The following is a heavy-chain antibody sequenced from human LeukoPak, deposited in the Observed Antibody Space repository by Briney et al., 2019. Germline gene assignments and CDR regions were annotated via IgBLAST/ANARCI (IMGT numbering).Heavy chain of an antibody. Sequence: SETLSLTCTVSGGSINAYYWTWFRKSPGKGLEWIGYIYNSGSTNYNPSLKSRVTMSLDTSKNQFSLKLSSVTAADTAVYYCARTGGSGWWPDTWGQGTLVTVSS. CDR3: ARTGGSGWWPDT. D-gene: IGHD6-19*01. J-gene: IGHJ5*02. CDR2: IYNSGST. CDR1: GGSINAYY. V-gene: IGHV4-59*01.